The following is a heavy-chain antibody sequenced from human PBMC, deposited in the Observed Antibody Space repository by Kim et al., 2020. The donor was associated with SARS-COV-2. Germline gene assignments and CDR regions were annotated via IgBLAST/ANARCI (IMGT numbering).Heavy chain of an antibody. V-gene: IGHV3-33*01. D-gene: IGHD6-13*01. J-gene: IGHJ6*02. CDR2: IWYDGSNK. CDR1: GFTFSSYG. Sequence: GGSLRLSCAASGFTFSSYGMHWVRQAPGKGLEWVAVIWYDGSNKYYADSVKGRFTISRDNSKNTLYLQMNSLRAEDTAVYYCAREFIAAAGTFPFFSLYGMDVWGQGTTVTVSS. CDR3: AREFIAAAGTFPFFSLYGMDV.